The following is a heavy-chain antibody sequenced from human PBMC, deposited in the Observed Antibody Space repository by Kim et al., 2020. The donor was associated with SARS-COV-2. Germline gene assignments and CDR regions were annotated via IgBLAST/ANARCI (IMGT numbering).Heavy chain of an antibody. V-gene: IGHV4-30-4*01. J-gene: IGHJ6*03. CDR1: GGSISRGDYY. CDR2: IYFTGST. Sequence: SETLSLTCTVSGGSISRGDYYWSWIRQTQGKGLEWIAYIYFTGSTHYNPSLKSRITISVDTSRNQFSLKLISVTAADTAVYYCARVGAKNYHYYYIDVWG. D-gene: IGHD5-12*01. CDR3: ARVGAKNYHYYYIDV.